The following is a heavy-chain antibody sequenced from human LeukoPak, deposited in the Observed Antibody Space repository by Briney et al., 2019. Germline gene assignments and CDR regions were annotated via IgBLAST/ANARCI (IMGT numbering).Heavy chain of an antibody. J-gene: IGHJ3*02. D-gene: IGHD3-22*01. CDR1: GGSISSYY. CDR2: IYYSGST. CDR3: VVVTADDAFDI. V-gene: IGHV4-39*01. Sequence: PSETLSLTCTVSGGSISSYYWGWIRQPPGKGLEWIGSIYYSGSTYYNPSLKSRVTISVDTSKNQFSLKLSSVTAADTAVYYPVVVTADDAFDIWGQGTMVTVSS.